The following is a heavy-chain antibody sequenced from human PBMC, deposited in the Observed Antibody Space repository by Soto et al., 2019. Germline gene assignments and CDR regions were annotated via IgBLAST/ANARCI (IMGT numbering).Heavy chain of an antibody. V-gene: IGHV3-48*02. CDR2: ISSGSSTI. CDR3: ASPRAYSSGWYLDS. CDR1: GFTFSSYS. Sequence: GGSLRLSCAASGFTFSSYSMNWVRQAPGKGLEWVSYISSGSSTIYYADSVKGRFTISRDNAKNSLYLQMNSLRDEDTAVYYCASPRAYSSGWYLDSWGQGIQVTVSS. D-gene: IGHD6-19*01. J-gene: IGHJ4*02.